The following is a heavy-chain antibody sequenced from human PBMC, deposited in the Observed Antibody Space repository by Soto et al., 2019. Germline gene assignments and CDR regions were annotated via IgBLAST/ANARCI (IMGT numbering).Heavy chain of an antibody. CDR1: GFTFSSYS. V-gene: IGHV3-21*01. CDR2: ISSSSSYI. J-gene: IGHJ3*02. Sequence: GGSLRLSCAASGFTFSSYSMNWVRQAPGKGLEWVSSISSSSSYIYYADSVKGRFTISRDNAKNSLYLQMNSLRAEDTAVYYCARDKVHWGSGAFDIWGQGTMVTVSS. D-gene: IGHD7-27*01. CDR3: ARDKVHWGSGAFDI.